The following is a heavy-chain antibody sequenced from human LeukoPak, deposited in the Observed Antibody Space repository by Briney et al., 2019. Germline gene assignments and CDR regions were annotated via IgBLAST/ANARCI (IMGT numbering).Heavy chain of an antibody. V-gene: IGHV1-2*06. J-gene: IGHJ5*02. CDR1: GYTFTGYY. Sequence: GGSVKVSCKASGYTFTGYYMHWVRQAPGQGLEWMGRINPNSGGTNYAQKFQGRVTMTRDTSISTAYMELSRLRSDDTAVYYCARVVVVVAARYNWFDPWGQGTLVTVSS. CDR3: ARVVVVVAARYNWFDP. CDR2: INPNSGGT. D-gene: IGHD2-15*01.